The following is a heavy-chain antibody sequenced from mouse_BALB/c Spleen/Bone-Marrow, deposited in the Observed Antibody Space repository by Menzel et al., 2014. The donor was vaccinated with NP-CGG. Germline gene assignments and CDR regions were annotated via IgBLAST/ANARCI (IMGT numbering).Heavy chain of an antibody. CDR1: GFSLTSYG. D-gene: IGHD1-1*02. J-gene: IGHJ4*01. Sequence: QVQLQQPGPSLVQPSQSLSITCTVSGFSLTSYGVHWVRQSPGKGLEWLGVIWRGGSTDYNAAFMSRPSITKDNSKSQVSFKMNSLQADDTAIYYCAKGDYGGFYALDYWGPGTSVTVSS. CDR2: IWRGGST. V-gene: IGHV2-5-1*01. CDR3: AKGDYGGFYALDY.